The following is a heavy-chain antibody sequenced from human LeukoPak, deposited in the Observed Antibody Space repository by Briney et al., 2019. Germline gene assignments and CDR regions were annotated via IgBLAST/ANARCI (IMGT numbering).Heavy chain of an antibody. CDR1: GFTFSSYA. V-gene: IGHV3-23*01. CDR3: AKDLYSGYEGGDY. J-gene: IGHJ4*02. Sequence: GGSLRLSCAASGFTFSSYAMSWVRQAPGKGQEWVSAISGSGGSTYYADSVKGRFTISRDNSKNTLYLQMNSLRAEDTAVYYCAKDLYSGYEGGDYWGQGTLVTVSS. D-gene: IGHD5-12*01. CDR2: ISGSGGST.